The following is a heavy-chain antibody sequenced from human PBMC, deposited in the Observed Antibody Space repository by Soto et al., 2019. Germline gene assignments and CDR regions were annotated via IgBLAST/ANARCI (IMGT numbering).Heavy chain of an antibody. CDR1: GGSFSGYY. Sequence: SEALSLTCAVYGGSFSGYYWSWIRQPPGKGLEWIGYIYYSGSTNYNPSLKSRVTISVDTSKNQFSLKLSSVTAADTAVYYCARVVVYGDPPSFDYWGQGTLVTVSS. J-gene: IGHJ4*02. V-gene: IGHV4-59*01. CDR3: ARVVVYGDPPSFDY. CDR2: IYYSGST. D-gene: IGHD4-17*01.